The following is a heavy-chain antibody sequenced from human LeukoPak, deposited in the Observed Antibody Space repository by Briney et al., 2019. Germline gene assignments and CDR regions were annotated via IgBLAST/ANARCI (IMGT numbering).Heavy chain of an antibody. J-gene: IGHJ4*02. Sequence: GGSLRLSCAASGFTFSSYAMSWVRQAPGKGLEWVSSISDSGGSTYYADSVKGRFTISRDNSKNTLYLQMNSLRAEDTAVYYCAEDGYCSGGSCYLWYFDYWGQGTLVTVSS. CDR3: AEDGYCSGGSCYLWYFDY. V-gene: IGHV3-23*01. CDR2: ISDSGGST. CDR1: GFTFSSYA. D-gene: IGHD2-15*01.